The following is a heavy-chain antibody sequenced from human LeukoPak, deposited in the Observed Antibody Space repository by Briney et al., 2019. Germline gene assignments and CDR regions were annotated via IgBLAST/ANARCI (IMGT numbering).Heavy chain of an antibody. D-gene: IGHD3-10*01. CDR1: GYSISSGYC. J-gene: IGHJ4*02. Sequence: SETLSLTCSVSGYSISSGYCWGWIRQPPGKALEWIGSIYHSGSTYYNPSLKSRVTISVDTSQNQFSLKLNSVTAADTAVYYCAREGTTMVRGVIGRGPLDYWGQGTLVTVSS. V-gene: IGHV4-38-2*02. CDR3: AREGTTMVRGVIGRGPLDY. CDR2: IYHSGST.